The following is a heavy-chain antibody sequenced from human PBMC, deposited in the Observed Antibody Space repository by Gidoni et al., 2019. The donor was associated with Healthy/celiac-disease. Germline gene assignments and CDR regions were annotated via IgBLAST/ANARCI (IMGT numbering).Heavy chain of an antibody. CDR3: AKDGLAEQTVPRKTRILRYGMDV. CDR1: GFTFSSYA. Sequence: EVQLLESGGGLVQPGGSLRLSCAASGFTFSSYAMSWVRQAPGKGLEWVSAISGSGGSTYYADSVKGRFTISRDNSKNTLYLQMNSLRAEDTAVYYCAKDGLAEQTVPRKTRILRYGMDVWGQGTTVTVSS. V-gene: IGHV3-23*01. D-gene: IGHD6-6*01. J-gene: IGHJ6*02. CDR2: ISGSGGST.